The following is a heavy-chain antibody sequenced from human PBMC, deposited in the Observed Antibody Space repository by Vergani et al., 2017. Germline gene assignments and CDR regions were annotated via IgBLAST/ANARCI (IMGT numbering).Heavy chain of an antibody. D-gene: IGHD5-12*01. CDR3: ARQAVGGYSGYVAYYYYGMDV. Sequence: QLQLQESGPGLVKPSETLSLTCTVSGGSISSSSYYWGWIRQPPGKGLEWIGYIYYSGSTNYNPSLKSRVTISVDTSKNQFSLKLSSVTAADTAVYYCARQAVGGYSGYVAYYYYGMDVWGQGTTVTVSS. V-gene: IGHV4-61*05. CDR1: GGSISSSSYY. CDR2: IYYSGST. J-gene: IGHJ6*02.